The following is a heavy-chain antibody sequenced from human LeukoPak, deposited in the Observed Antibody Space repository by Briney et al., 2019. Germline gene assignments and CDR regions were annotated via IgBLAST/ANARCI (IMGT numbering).Heavy chain of an antibody. CDR3: ARVSGSYGASAY. CDR2: ISWDSDTV. J-gene: IGHJ4*02. D-gene: IGHD1-26*01. V-gene: IGHV3-9*01. Sequence: GGSLRLSCVASGFIFGDYAMHWVRQAPGKGLEWVSGISWDSDTVGYADSVKGRFTISRDNAKNSLYLQMNSLRAEDTAVYYCARVSGSYGASAYWGQGTLVTVSS. CDR1: GFIFGDYA.